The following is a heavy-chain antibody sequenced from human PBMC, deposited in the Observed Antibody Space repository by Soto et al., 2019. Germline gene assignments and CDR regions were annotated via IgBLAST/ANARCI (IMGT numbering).Heavy chain of an antibody. J-gene: IGHJ5*02. CDR1: GFSLSNAGLG. CDR2: IFSNDEK. V-gene: IGHV2-26*04. CDR3: ASTYSTSWYWFDP. D-gene: IGHD6-13*01. Sequence: KESGPVLVKPTETLTLTCTVSGFSLSNAGLGVSWIRQPPGKALEWLAHIFSNDEKSYSTSLKRRLTISKDTSKSQVVLIMTNMDPVDTATYYCASTYSTSWYWFDPWGQGTLVTVSS.